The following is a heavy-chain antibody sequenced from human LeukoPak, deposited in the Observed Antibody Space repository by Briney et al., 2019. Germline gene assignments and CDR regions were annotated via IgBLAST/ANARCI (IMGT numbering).Heavy chain of an antibody. Sequence: SETLSLTCTVSGASISSYYWSWIRQPAGKGLEWIGRIYSSGSTTYNPSLKSRVSTSVDTSKNQFSLKLSSVTAADTAVYYCARVGYGDYYFDYWGPGTLVTVSS. CDR3: ARVGYGDYYFDY. D-gene: IGHD4-17*01. CDR1: GASISSYY. J-gene: IGHJ4*02. CDR2: IYSSGST. V-gene: IGHV4-4*07.